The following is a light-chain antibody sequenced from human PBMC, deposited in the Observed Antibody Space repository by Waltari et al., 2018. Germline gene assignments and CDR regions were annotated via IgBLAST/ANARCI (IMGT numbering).Light chain of an antibody. J-gene: IGLJ2*01. CDR3: CSYANSSPRLV. CDR2: EVV. V-gene: IGLV2-23*02. CDR1: SSNVGSYDL. Sequence: QSALTQPASVSGSLGQSITISCTGSSSNVGSYDLVSWYQHHPGEAPKLLIYEVVKRPSGVSNRFSGSKSGNAASLTIAGLQAEDEATDYCCSYANSSPRLVFGGGTELAVL.